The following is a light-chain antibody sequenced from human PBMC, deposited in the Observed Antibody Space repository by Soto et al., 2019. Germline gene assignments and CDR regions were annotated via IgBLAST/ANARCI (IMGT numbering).Light chain of an antibody. V-gene: IGLV2-14*01. Sequence: QSALTQPASVSGSPGQSITISCTGTSSDVGGYNYVSWYQQYPGKAPKLMIYEVTHRPSGVSNRFSGSKSGNTASLTISGLQAEDEANYYCSSYSSTSVYVFGTRTKVTVL. J-gene: IGLJ1*01. CDR2: EVT. CDR1: SSDVGGYNY. CDR3: SSYSSTSVYV.